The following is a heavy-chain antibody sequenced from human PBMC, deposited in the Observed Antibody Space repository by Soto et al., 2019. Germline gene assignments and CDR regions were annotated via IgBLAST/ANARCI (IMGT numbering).Heavy chain of an antibody. CDR2: IIPIFGTA. CDR3: ARDPDYGGHL. J-gene: IGHJ5*02. D-gene: IGHD4-17*01. Sequence: SVKVSCKASGGTFSSYAISWVRQAPGQGLEWMGGIIPIFGTANYAQKFQGRVTIAADESTSTAYMELSSLRSEDTAVYYCARDPDYGGHLWGQGTLVTVSS. CDR1: GGTFSSYA. V-gene: IGHV1-69*13.